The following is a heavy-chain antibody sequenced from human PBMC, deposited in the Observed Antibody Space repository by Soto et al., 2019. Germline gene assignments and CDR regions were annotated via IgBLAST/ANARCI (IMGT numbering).Heavy chain of an antibody. CDR2: TYYRSKWYN. V-gene: IGHV6-1*01. Sequence: RSQTLSLPCAISGDSVSSNSAAWNWIRQSPSRGLEWLGRTYYRSKWYNDYAVSVKSRITINPDTSKNQFSLQLNSVTPEDTAVYYCARTGYNWNDEGYYYGMDVWGQGTTVTVSS. J-gene: IGHJ6*02. CDR1: GDSVSSNSAA. D-gene: IGHD1-1*01. CDR3: ARTGYNWNDEGYYYGMDV.